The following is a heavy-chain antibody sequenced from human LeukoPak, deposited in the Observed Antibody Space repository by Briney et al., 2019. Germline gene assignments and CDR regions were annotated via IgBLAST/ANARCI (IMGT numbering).Heavy chain of an antibody. CDR2: INHSGST. D-gene: IGHD5-18*01. Sequence: SETLSLTCTVSGYSISSGYYWSWIRQPPGKGLEWIGQINHSGSTNYNPSLKSRVTISVDTSKNQFSLKLSSVTAADTAVYYCARGRYRFDPWGQGTLVTVSS. V-gene: IGHV4-38-2*02. J-gene: IGHJ5*02. CDR3: ARGRYRFDP. CDR1: GYSISSGYY.